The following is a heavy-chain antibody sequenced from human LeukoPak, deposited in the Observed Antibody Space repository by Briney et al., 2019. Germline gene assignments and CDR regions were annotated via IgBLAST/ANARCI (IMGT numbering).Heavy chain of an antibody. CDR3: ALSTRWYYFNY. Sequence: SETPSLTCSIYGGSISSSFDWSWIRQPPGKGLEWIGSIENSGTTNYNPSLKSRVTMSVDTSRKQFSLNLRSVTAADTAVYYCALSTRWYYFNYWGQGTLVTVSS. J-gene: IGHJ4*02. CDR1: GGSISSSFD. CDR2: IENSGTT. V-gene: IGHV4-4*09. D-gene: IGHD4-23*01.